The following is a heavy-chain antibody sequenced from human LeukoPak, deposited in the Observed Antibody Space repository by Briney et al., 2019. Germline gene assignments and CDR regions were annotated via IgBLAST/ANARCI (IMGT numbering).Heavy chain of an antibody. CDR3: ARVWRDIVVVPAATPFDY. J-gene: IGHJ4*02. D-gene: IGHD2-2*01. CDR2: INPNSGGA. V-gene: IGHV1-2*02. Sequence: ASVKVSRKASGYTFTGYYMHWVRQAPGQGLEWMGWINPNSGGANYAQKFQGRVTMTRDTSISTAYMELSRLRSDDTAVYYCARVWRDIVVVPAATPFDYWGQGTLVTVSS. CDR1: GYTFTGYY.